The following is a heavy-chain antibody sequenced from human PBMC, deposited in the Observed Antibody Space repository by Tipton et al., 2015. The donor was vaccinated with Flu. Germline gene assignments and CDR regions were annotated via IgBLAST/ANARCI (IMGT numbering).Heavy chain of an antibody. CDR2: INHSGST. J-gene: IGHJ3*02. CDR1: GGSFSGYY. V-gene: IGHV4-34*01. D-gene: IGHD3-22*01. Sequence: LSLTCAVYGGSFSGYYWSWIRQPPGKGLEWIGEINHSGSTNYNPSLKSRVTISVDTSKNQFSLKLSSVTAADTAVYYCARDLYYYDSSGYYEHAFDIWGQGTMVTVSS. CDR3: ARDLYYYDSSGYYEHAFDI.